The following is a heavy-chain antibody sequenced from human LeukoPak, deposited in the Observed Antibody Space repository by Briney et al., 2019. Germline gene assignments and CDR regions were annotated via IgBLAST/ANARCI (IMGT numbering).Heavy chain of an antibody. CDR1: GFTFSSYG. Sequence: PGGSLRLSCAASGFTFSSYGMHWVRQAPGKGLEWVAVISYDGSNKYYADSVKGRFTISRDNSKNSLYLQMNSLRDEDTAVYYCARDSSDVRDDYGDFWGQGTLVTVSS. CDR3: ARDSSDVRDDYGDF. J-gene: IGHJ4*02. CDR2: ISYDGSNK. D-gene: IGHD3-10*01. V-gene: IGHV3-30*03.